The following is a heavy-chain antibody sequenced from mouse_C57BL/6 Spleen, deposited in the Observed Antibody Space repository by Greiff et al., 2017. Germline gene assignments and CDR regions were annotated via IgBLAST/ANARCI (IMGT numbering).Heavy chain of an antibody. CDR3: ASGGWLLPLDY. V-gene: IGHV1-82*01. CDR2: IYPGDGDT. D-gene: IGHD2-3*01. Sequence: QVQLQQSGPELVKPGASVKISCKASGYAFSSSWMNWVKQRPGKGLEWIGRIYPGDGDTNYNGKFKGKATLTADKSSSTAYMQLSSLTSEDSAVYICASGGWLLPLDYWGQGTTLTVSS. J-gene: IGHJ2*01. CDR1: GYAFSSSW.